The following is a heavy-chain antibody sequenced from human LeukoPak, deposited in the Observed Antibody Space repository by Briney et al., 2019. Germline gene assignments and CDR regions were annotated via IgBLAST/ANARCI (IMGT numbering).Heavy chain of an antibody. J-gene: IGHJ4*02. V-gene: IGHV3-21*01. Sequence: GGSLRLSCAASGFTFSSYSMNWVRQAPGKGLEWVSSISSSSSYICYADSVKGRFTISRDNSKNTLYLQMNSLRAEDTAVYYCVSGSSWYVYWGQGTLVTVSS. CDR1: GFTFSSYS. D-gene: IGHD6-13*01. CDR3: VSGSSWYVY. CDR2: ISSSSSYI.